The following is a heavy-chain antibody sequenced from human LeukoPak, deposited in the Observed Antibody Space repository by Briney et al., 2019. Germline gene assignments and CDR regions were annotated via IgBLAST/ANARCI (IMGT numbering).Heavy chain of an antibody. Sequence: GGSLRLSCAASGFTVSSNYMSWVRQAPGKGLEWVSAISGSGGSTYYADSVKGRFTISRDNSKNTLYLQMNSLRAEDTAVYYCAKMETQLVTDFDYWGQGTLVTVSS. V-gene: IGHV3-23*01. CDR3: AKMETQLVTDFDY. CDR2: ISGSGGST. J-gene: IGHJ4*02. CDR1: GFTVSSNY. D-gene: IGHD6-6*01.